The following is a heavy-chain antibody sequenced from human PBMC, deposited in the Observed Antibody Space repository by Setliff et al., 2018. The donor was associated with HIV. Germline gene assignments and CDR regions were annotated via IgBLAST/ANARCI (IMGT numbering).Heavy chain of an antibody. Sequence: SETLSLTCAVSGYSIRSGYYWGWIRQPPGKGLEWIGNIYHSGNTFHNPSLKSRVTISVHTSKNQFSLTLSSVTAADTAVYYCARRRSMPNNAFDIWGKGTMVTVSS. CDR1: GYSIRSGYY. D-gene: IGHD2-2*01. V-gene: IGHV4-38-2*01. J-gene: IGHJ3*02. CDR2: IYHSGNT. CDR3: ARRRSMPNNAFDI.